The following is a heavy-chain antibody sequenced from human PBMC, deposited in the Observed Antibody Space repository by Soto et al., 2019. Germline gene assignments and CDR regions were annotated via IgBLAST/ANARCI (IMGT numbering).Heavy chain of an antibody. J-gene: IGHJ4*02. CDR3: AKASSRDY. Sequence: GGSLRLSCAASGFTFSSYGMHWVRQAPGKGLEWVAVISYDGSNKYYADSVKGRFTISRDNSKNTLYLQMNSLRAEDTAVYYCAKASSRDYWGQGTLVTVSS. CDR1: GFTFSSYG. CDR2: ISYDGSNK. V-gene: IGHV3-30*18.